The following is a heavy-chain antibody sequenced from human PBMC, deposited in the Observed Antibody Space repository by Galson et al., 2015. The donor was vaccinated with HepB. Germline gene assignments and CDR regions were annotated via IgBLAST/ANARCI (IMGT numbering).Heavy chain of an antibody. CDR3: AREEYSSGRRYGMDV. V-gene: IGHV1-18*01. J-gene: IGHJ6*02. Sequence: SVKVSCKASGYTFTSYGISWVRQAPGQGLEWMGWISAYNGNTNYAQKLQGRVTMTTDTSTSTAYMELRSLRSDDTAVYYCAREEYSSGRRYGMDVWGQGTTVTVSS. D-gene: IGHD6-19*01. CDR1: GYTFTSYG. CDR2: ISAYNGNT.